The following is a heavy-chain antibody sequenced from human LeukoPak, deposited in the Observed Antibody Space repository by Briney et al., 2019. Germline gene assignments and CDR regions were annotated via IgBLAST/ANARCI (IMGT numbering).Heavy chain of an antibody. D-gene: IGHD3-9*01. J-gene: IGHJ3*01. CDR2: IYYSGST. CDR3: AKDNDYHDLLTFYAFHF. V-gene: IGHV4-59*11. CDR1: GGSISSHY. Sequence: SETLSLTCTVSGGSISSHYWSWIRQPPGKGLEWIGYIYYSGSTNYNPSLKSRVTISVDTSKNQFSLKLSSVTAADTAVYYCAKDNDYHDLLTFYAFHFLGQGTMVTVSS.